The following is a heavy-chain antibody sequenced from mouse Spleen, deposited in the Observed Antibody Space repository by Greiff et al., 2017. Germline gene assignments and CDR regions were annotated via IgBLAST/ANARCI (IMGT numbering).Heavy chain of an antibody. J-gene: IGHJ2*01. V-gene: IGHV5-9-3*01. Sequence: EVHLVESGGGLVKPGGSLKLSCAASGFTFSSYAMSWVRQTPEKRLEWVATISSGGSYTYYPDSVKGRFTISRDNAKNTLYLQMSSLRSEDTAMYYCARNSLYFDYWGQGTTLTVSS. CDR2: ISSGGSYT. CDR3: ARNSLYFDY. CDR1: GFTFSSYA.